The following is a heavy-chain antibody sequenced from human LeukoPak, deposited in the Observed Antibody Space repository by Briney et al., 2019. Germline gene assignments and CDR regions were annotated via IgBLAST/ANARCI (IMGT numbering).Heavy chain of an antibody. CDR2: IYYSGST. V-gene: IGHV4-59*01. CDR3: ARPARYYYYGMDV. CDR1: GGSISSYY. J-gene: IGHJ6*02. Sequence: NSSETLSLTCTVSGGSISSYYWSWIRQPPGKGLEWIGYIYYSGSTNYNPSLKSRVTISVDTSKNQFSLKLSSVTAADTAVYYCARPARYYYYGMDVWGQGTTVTVSS.